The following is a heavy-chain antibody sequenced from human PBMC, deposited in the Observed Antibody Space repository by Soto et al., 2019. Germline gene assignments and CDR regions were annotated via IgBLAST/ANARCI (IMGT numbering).Heavy chain of an antibody. J-gene: IGHJ6*02. CDR1: GFTFSSYS. V-gene: IGHV3-21*01. Sequence: GGSLRLSCAASGFTFSSYSMNWVRQAPGKGLEWVSSISSSSSYIYYADSVKGRFTISRDNAKNSLYLQMNSLRAEDTAVYYCARKEERYYCYGMDVWGQGTTVTVSS. CDR3: ARKEERYYCYGMDV. D-gene: IGHD1-26*01. CDR2: ISSSSSYI.